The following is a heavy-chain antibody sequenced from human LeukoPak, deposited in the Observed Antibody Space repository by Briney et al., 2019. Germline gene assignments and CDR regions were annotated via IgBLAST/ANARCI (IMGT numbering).Heavy chain of an antibody. CDR3: ARGRSYGYSYDY. J-gene: IGHJ4*02. Sequence: GGSLRLSCAASGFTFSSYWMSWVRQAPGKGLEWVANINQDGSEKYYVDSVKGRFTISRDNAKNSLYLQMKRLRAEDTAVYYCARGRSYGYSYDYWGQGTLVTVSS. CDR2: INQDGSEK. CDR1: GFTFSSYW. V-gene: IGHV3-7*03. D-gene: IGHD5-18*01.